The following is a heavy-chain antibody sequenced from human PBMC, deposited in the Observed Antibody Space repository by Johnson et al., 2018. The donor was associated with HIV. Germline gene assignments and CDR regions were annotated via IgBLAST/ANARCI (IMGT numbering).Heavy chain of an antibody. J-gene: IGHJ3*02. D-gene: IGHD3-22*01. CDR1: GFNFGSYA. CDR3: ARSPLGDSSGYYAFDI. CDR2: ISGNGGDT. V-gene: IGHV3-23*04. Sequence: EVQLVESGGGSAQPGGSLRLSCAASGFNFGSYAMTWVRQAPGKGLEWVSAISGNGGDTYFADSVKGRFTISRDNAKNTLFLDMNSLRAEDTAVYYCARSPLGDSSGYYAFDIWGQGTMVTVSS.